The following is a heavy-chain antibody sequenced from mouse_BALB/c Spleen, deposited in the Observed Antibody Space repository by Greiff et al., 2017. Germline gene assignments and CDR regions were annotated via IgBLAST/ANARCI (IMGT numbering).Heavy chain of an antibody. V-gene: IGHV1-80*01. CDR2: IYPGDGDT. D-gene: IGHD2-14*01. J-gene: IGHJ4*01. CDR3: ARRRYDDYAMDH. CDR1: GYAFSSYW. Sequence: QVQLQQSGAELVRPGSSVKISCKASGYAFSSYWMNWVKQRPGQGLEWIGQIYPGDGDTNYNGKFKGKATLTADKSSSTAYMQLSSLTSEDSAVYFCARRRYDDYAMDHWGQGTSVTVSS.